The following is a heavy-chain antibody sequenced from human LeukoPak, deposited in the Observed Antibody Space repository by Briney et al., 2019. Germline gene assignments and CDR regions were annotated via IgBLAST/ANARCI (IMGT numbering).Heavy chain of an antibody. CDR2: IYSGGST. Sequence: GGSLRLSCAASGFTVSSNYMSWVRQAAGKGLEWGSVIYSGGSTYYADSVKGRFTISRDNSKNTVYLQMNSLRAEDTAVYYCARDLNYDSAYWGQGTLVTVSS. CDR1: GFTVSSNY. D-gene: IGHD3-22*01. V-gene: IGHV3-53*01. J-gene: IGHJ4*02. CDR3: ARDLNYDSAY.